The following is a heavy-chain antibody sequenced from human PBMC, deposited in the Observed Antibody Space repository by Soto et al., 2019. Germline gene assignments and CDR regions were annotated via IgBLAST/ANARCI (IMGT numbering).Heavy chain of an antibody. J-gene: IGHJ6*02. V-gene: IGHV3-21*01. D-gene: IGHD5-12*01. CDR2: ISSSGTYT. CDR3: ARGGRASGYDFYYYGMDV. CDR1: GFTFNTYS. Sequence: GESLKISCAASGFTFNTYSMNWVRQAPGKGLEWVSSISSSGTYTYYSDSLKGQITISRDNANNSLYLQMNSLTAEDTAIYFCARGGRASGYDFYYYGMDVWGQGTKVTVSS.